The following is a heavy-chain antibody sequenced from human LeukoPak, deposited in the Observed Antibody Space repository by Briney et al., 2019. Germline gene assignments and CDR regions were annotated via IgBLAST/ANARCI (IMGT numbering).Heavy chain of an antibody. CDR3: ARYIDGNIVVS. CDR2: IYYSGST. D-gene: IGHD2-21*01. CDR1: GGSISSSSYY. V-gene: IGHV4-39*01. J-gene: IGHJ4*02. Sequence: PSETLSLTCTVSGGSISSSSYYWGWIRQPPGKGLEWIGSIYYSGSTYYNPSLKSRVTISVDTSKNQFSLKLSSVTAADTAVYYCARYIDGNIVVSWGQGTLVTVSS.